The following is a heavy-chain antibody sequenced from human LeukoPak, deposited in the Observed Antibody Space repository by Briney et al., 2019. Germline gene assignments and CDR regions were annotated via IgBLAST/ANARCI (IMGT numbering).Heavy chain of an antibody. CDR3: ARAQLSRYFDRGGMDV. CDR2: SAYNGNT. D-gene: IGHD3-9*01. V-gene: IGHV1-18*01. Sequence: SAYNGNTNYAQKLQGRVTMTTDTSTSTAYMELRSLRSDDTAVYYCARAQLSRYFDRGGMDVWGQGTTVTVSS. J-gene: IGHJ6*02.